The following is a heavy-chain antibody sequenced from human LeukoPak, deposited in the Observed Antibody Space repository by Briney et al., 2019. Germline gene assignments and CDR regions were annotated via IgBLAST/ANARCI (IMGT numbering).Heavy chain of an antibody. CDR2: IKQDGSEK. D-gene: IGHD2-2*01. Sequence: GGSLRLSCAASGFTFSRYWMSWVRQAPGKGLEWVANIKQDGSEKYYVDSVKGRFTISRDNAKNSLYLQMNSLRAEDTAVYSCARPGGYCSSTSCSSTNWFDPWGQGTLVTVSS. CDR1: GFTFSRYW. J-gene: IGHJ5*02. V-gene: IGHV3-7*01. CDR3: ARPGGYCSSTSCSSTNWFDP.